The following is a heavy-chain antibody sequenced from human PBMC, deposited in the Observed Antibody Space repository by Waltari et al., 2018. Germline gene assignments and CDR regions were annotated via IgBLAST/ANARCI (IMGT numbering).Heavy chain of an antibody. V-gene: IGHV1-69*05. CDR1: GCPLSSYA. J-gene: IGHJ5*02. Sequence: QVQLVQSGAEVKKPGSSVKVSCKASGCPLSSYAISWVRPPPGQGLEWMGGIIPIFGTANYAQKFQGRVTITTDESTSTAYMELSSLRSEDTAVYYCAIGYSSTNYNWFDPWGQGTLVTVSS. CDR2: IIPIFGTA. CDR3: AIGYSSTNYNWFDP. D-gene: IGHD6-13*01.